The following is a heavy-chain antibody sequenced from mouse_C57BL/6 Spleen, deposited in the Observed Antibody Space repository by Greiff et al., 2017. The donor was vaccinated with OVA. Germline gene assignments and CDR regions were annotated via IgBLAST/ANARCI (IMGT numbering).Heavy chain of an antibody. D-gene: IGHD4-1*01. V-gene: IGHV6-3*01. Sequence: EVKLVESGGGLVQPGGSMKLSCVASGFTFSNYWMNWVRQSPEKGLEWVAQIRLKSDNYATHYAESVKGRFTISRDDSKSSVYLQMNNLRAEDTGIYYCTRANWAYYFDYWGQGTTLTVSS. CDR3: TRANWAYYFDY. CDR1: GFTFSNYW. CDR2: IRLKSDNYAT. J-gene: IGHJ2*01.